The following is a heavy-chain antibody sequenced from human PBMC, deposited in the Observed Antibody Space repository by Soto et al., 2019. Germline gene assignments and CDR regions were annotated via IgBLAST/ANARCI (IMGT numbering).Heavy chain of an antibody. J-gene: IGHJ6*03. CDR3: ARTVELIYYYYMDV. CDR2: IYYSGST. CDR1: GGSISSYY. Sequence: SETLSLTCTVSGGSISSYYWSWIRQPPGKGLEWIGYIYYSGSTNYNPSLKSRFTISVDTSKNQFSLKLSSVTASDTAVYYCARTVELIYYYYMDVWGKGTTVTVSS. D-gene: IGHD2-21*01. V-gene: IGHV4-59*01.